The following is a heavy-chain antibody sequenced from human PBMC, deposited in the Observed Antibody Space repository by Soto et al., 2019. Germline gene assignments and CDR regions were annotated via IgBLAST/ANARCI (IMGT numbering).Heavy chain of an antibody. CDR3: AKLGFVLMELYYFHQ. Sequence: EVQLLESGGGLVQPGGSLRLSCTASGFTFSSYAMSWVRQAPGKELEWVSTISGNSGKTNYAESVKGRFSISRDNSKNTVHLQLDSLRAEDTAVYFCAKLGFVLMELYYFHQWGYGTLVTVSS. V-gene: IGHV3-23*01. CDR1: GFTFSSYA. D-gene: IGHD2-8*01. CDR2: ISGNSGKT. J-gene: IGHJ4*01.